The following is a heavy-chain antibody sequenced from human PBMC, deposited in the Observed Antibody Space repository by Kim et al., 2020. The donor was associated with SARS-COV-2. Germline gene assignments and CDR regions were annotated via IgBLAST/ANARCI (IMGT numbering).Heavy chain of an antibody. J-gene: IGHJ4*02. V-gene: IGHV4-59*01. CDR1: GGSISSYY. CDR3: ARESTPDDFWSGSPWGPPPGHLDY. CDR2: IYYSGST. Sequence: SETLSLTCTVSGGSISSYYWSWIRQPPGKGLEWIGYIYYSGSTNYNPSLKSRVTISVDTSKNQFSLKLSSVTAADTAVYYCARESTPDDFWSGSPWGPPPGHLDYWGQGTLVTVSS. D-gene: IGHD3-3*01.